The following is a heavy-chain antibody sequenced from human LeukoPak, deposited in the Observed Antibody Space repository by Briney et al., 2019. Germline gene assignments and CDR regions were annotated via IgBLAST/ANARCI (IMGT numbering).Heavy chain of an antibody. D-gene: IGHD4-11*01. CDR1: GFTFSSYA. CDR2: ISYDGSNK. CDR3: ARELQALDY. V-gene: IGHV3-30*04. J-gene: IGHJ4*02. Sequence: PGGSLRLSCAASGFTFSSYAMHWVRQAPGKGLEWVAVISYDGSNKYYADSVKGRFTISRDNSKNTLYLQMNSLRAEDTAAYYCARELQALDYWGQGTLVTVSS.